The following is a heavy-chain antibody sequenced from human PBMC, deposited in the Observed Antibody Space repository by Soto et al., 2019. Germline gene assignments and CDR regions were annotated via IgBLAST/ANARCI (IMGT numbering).Heavy chain of an antibody. Sequence: HPGGSLRLSCAASGFTFDDYAMHWARQVPGKGLEWVSGINWNSGSIGYADSVKGRFAISRDNAKNSLHLQMNSLRAEDTAFYYCVKDESINWYSGHFRHWGQGTLVTVSS. CDR1: GFTFDDYA. D-gene: IGHD6-13*01. CDR2: INWNSGSI. J-gene: IGHJ1*01. V-gene: IGHV3-9*01. CDR3: VKDESINWYSGHFRH.